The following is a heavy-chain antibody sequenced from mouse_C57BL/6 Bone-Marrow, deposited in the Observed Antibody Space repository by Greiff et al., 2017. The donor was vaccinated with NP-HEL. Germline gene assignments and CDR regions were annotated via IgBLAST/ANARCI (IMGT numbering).Heavy chain of an antibody. CDR3: SEDSAVYYCAYESRRGDYAMGY. CDR1: YTFSRRVH. CDR2: GQGLEWIG. V-gene: IGHV1-87*01. Sequence: VQLQQSGPELVRPWASVKISCQAFYTFSRRVHFAIRDTNYWMQRVKQRPGQGLEWIGAIYPGNGGTSYNQKFKGKATLTAEKSSNTAYMQLSSLTSEDSAVYYCAYESRRGDYAMGYWGQGTSVTVSS. J-gene: IGHJ4*01. D-gene: IGHD1-1*01.